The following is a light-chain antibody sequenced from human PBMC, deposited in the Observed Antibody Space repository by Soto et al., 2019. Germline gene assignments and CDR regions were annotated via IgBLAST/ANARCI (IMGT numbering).Light chain of an antibody. Sequence: QSALTQPRSVSGSPGQSVTVSCTGTSSDVGGYNHVAWYQQHPGKAPKLMISDVNKRPSGVPDRFSGSKSGNTASLTISGLQAEDEADYYCCSFAGRIFVLGTGTKLTVL. CDR2: DVN. CDR3: CSFAGRIFV. CDR1: SSDVGGYNH. V-gene: IGLV2-11*01. J-gene: IGLJ1*01.